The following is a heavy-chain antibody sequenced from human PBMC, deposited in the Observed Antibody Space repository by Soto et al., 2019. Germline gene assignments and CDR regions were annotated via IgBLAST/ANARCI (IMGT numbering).Heavy chain of an antibody. D-gene: IGHD1-1*01. CDR2: ISYDGINK. V-gene: IGHV3-30*18. Sequence: GSLRLSCAASGFILSSYGMHWVRQAPGKGLEWVAVISYDGINKYYSDSVKGRFTISRDNSKNTLYLQMNSLRAEDTAVYYCAKSVYNWNDGFFDYWGQGTLVTVSS. CDR3: AKSVYNWNDGFFDY. CDR1: GFILSSYG. J-gene: IGHJ4*02.